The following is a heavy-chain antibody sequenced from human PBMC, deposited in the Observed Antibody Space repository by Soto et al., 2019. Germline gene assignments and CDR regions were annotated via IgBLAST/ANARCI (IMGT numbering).Heavy chain of an antibody. V-gene: IGHV1-69*13. CDR2: IIPIFGTA. J-gene: IGHJ3*02. D-gene: IGHD3-22*01. CDR3: ARDTYYYDSSGYYPHAFDI. CDR1: GGTFSSYA. Sequence: SVKVSGKASGGTFSSYAISWVRQAPGQGLEWMGGIIPIFGTANYAQKFQGRVTITADESTSTAYMELSSLRSEDTAVYYCARDTYYYDSSGYYPHAFDIWGQGTMVNVSS.